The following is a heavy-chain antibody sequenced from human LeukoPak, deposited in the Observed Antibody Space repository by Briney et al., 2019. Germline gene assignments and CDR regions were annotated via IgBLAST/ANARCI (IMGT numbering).Heavy chain of an antibody. J-gene: IGHJ5*02. Sequence: SETLSLTCTVSGGSISSGDYYWSWIRQPPGKGLEWIGYIYYSGSTYYNPSLKSRVTISVDTSKNQFSLKLSSVTAADTAVYYCARVWGAAAGANWFDPWGQGTLVTVSS. CDR1: GGSISSGDYY. CDR3: ARVWGAAAGANWFDP. V-gene: IGHV4-30-4*01. CDR2: IYYSGST. D-gene: IGHD6-13*01.